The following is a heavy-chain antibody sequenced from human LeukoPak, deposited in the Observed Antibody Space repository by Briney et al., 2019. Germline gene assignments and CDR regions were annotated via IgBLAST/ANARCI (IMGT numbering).Heavy chain of an antibody. Sequence: ASVKVSCKASGGTFSSYAISWVRQAPGQGLEWMGGIIPIFGTANYAQKFQGRVTITTDESTSTAYMELSSLRSEDTAVYYCARGVGATSMDFQHWGQGTLVTVSS. CDR2: IIPIFGTA. J-gene: IGHJ1*01. CDR3: ARGVGATSMDFQH. V-gene: IGHV1-69*05. CDR1: GGTFSSYA. D-gene: IGHD1-26*01.